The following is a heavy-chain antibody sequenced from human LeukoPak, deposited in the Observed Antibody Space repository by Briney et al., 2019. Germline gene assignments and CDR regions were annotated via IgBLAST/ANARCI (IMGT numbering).Heavy chain of an antibody. V-gene: IGHV4-39*01. CDR1: GGSINSSSYY. CDR2: IYYSGST. D-gene: IGHD3-3*01. CDR3: ASLVYDFWSGYLGHYFDY. Sequence: SETLSLTCTVSGGSINSSSYYWGGIGQRPGKVLEWSGRIYYSGSTYYNPSLKSRVTISVDTSKNQFSLKLSSVTAADTAVYYCASLVYDFWSGYLGHYFDYWGQGTLVTVSS. J-gene: IGHJ4*02.